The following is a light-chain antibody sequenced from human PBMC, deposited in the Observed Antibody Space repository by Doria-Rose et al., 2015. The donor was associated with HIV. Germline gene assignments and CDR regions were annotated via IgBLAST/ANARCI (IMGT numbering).Light chain of an antibody. CDR3: YSYVGSSTVV. CDR1: SSDVGSYNL. J-gene: IGLJ3*02. CDR2: EVS. Sequence: QSALIQPASVSGSPGQSITISCTGTSSDVGSYNLVSWYQQYPGKAPKLMIFEVSNRPSGIPNRFSGSKSGSTASLTISGLQAEDEADYYCYSYVGSSTVVFGGGTKLTVL. V-gene: IGLV2-23*02.